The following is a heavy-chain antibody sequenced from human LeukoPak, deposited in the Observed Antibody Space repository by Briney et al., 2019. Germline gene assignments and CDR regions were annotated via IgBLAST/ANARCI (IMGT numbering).Heavy chain of an antibody. Sequence: KPSETLSLTCTFSGGSISSYYWSWIRQPPGKGLEWIGYIYYSGSTNYNPSLKSRVTISVDTSKNQFSLKLSSVTAADTAVYYCARGPSGSGDAFDIWGQGTMVTVSS. J-gene: IGHJ3*02. CDR2: IYYSGST. V-gene: IGHV4-59*01. D-gene: IGHD1-14*01. CDR1: GGSISSYY. CDR3: ARGPSGSGDAFDI.